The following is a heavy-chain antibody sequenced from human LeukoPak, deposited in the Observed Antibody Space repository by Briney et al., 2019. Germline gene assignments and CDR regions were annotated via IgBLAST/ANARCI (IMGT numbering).Heavy chain of an antibody. V-gene: IGHV4-39*07. CDR3: ARTDSGSYPGHDY. J-gene: IGHJ4*02. CDR1: GGSISSSSYY. Sequence: SETLSLTCTVSGGSISSSSYYWGWIRQPPGKGLEWIGSIYYSGSTYYNPSLKSRVTISVDTSKNQFSLKLSSVTAADTAVYYCARTDSGSYPGHDYWGQGTLVTVSS. D-gene: IGHD1-26*01. CDR2: IYYSGST.